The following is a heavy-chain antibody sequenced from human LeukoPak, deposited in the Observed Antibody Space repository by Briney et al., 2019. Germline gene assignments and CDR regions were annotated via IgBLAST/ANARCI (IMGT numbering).Heavy chain of an antibody. J-gene: IGHJ6*04. CDR1: GFTFSSYG. Sequence: GRSLRLSCAASGFTFSSYGMHWVRQAPGKGLEWVAVISYDGSNKYYADSVKGRFTISRDNSKSTLYLQMNSLRAEDTAVYYCAKTPRKDYYYGMDVWGKGTTVTVSS. CDR2: ISYDGSNK. V-gene: IGHV3-30*18. CDR3: AKTPRKDYYYGMDV.